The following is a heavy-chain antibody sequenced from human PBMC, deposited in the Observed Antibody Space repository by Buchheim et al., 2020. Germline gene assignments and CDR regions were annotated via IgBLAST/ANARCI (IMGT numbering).Heavy chain of an antibody. J-gene: IGHJ1*01. CDR2: ISGSGAST. Sequence: EVQLVESGGGLVKPGESLRLSCEASGFAFSRFTMHWVRQAPGKGLEWVSAISGSGASTYYADSVKGRVTISRDNSKSTLYLQMNSLRAEDTAVYYCARGDSYYDFLCEYWGQGTL. V-gene: IGHV3-23*04. CDR1: GFAFSRFT. CDR3: ARGDSYYDFLCEY. D-gene: IGHD3-3*01.